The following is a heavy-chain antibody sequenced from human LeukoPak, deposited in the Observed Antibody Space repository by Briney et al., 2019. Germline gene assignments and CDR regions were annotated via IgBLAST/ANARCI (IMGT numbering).Heavy chain of an antibody. Sequence: GGSLRLSCAASGFIFSDYWMYWVRHAPGKGLVWVSRISGDGNRPIYADSVKGRFTIPRDNAKNTLYLQMNSLRVENTAVYYCTVIVTGFWGQGSLVTVPS. V-gene: IGHV3-74*01. CDR2: ISGDGNRP. CDR1: GFIFSDYW. J-gene: IGHJ4*02. D-gene: IGHD2/OR15-2a*01. CDR3: TVIVTGF.